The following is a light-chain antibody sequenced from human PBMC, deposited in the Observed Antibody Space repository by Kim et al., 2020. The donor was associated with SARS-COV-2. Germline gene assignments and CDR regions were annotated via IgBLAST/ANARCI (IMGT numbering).Light chain of an antibody. V-gene: IGLV3-19*01. J-gene: IGLJ3*02. Sequence: LGQTVRLTCQGDSLTNYYATWYQQRPGQAPVLVLYGKYNRPSGIPDRFSGSASGNTASLTITGAQAEDEADYYCNSRDSSGDHVVFGGGTKLSVL. CDR2: GKY. CDR3: NSRDSSGDHVV. CDR1: SLTNYY.